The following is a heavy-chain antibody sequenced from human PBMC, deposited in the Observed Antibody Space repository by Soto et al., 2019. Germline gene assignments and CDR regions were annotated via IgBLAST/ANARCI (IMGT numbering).Heavy chain of an antibody. D-gene: IGHD6-19*01. CDR1: GGSVSSGSYY. V-gene: IGHV4-61*01. CDR2: IYYSGST. J-gene: IGHJ6*02. Sequence: SETLSLTCTVSGGSVSSGSYYWSWIRQPPGKGLEWIGYIYYSGSTNYNPSLKSRVTISVDTSKNQFSLKLSSVTAADTAVFCFARGIEGWYQGRYYYGMDVWGQGTTVTVSS. CDR3: ARGIEGWYQGRYYYGMDV.